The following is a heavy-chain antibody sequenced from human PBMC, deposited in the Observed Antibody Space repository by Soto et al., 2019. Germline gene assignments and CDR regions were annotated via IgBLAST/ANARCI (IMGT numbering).Heavy chain of an antibody. D-gene: IGHD6-13*01. Sequence: EVQLVESGGGLVQPGGSLRLSCAASEFTFSNYNRNWVRQAPGKGLEWVSYISSSSSAIYYADSVKGRFTISRDNAKNSLYLQMDSLRAEDTAVYYCATRIAAAGKLDYWGQGTLVTVSS. CDR1: EFTFSNYN. CDR3: ATRIAAAGKLDY. CDR2: ISSSSSAI. V-gene: IGHV3-48*01. J-gene: IGHJ4*02.